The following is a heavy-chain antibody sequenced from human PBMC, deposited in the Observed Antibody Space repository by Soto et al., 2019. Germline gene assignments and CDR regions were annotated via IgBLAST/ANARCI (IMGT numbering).Heavy chain of an antibody. CDR1: NGSRIFYY. CDR2: IYYRGTT. V-gene: IGHV4-59*12. CDR3: TRVATAVPS. D-gene: IGHD5-18*01. Sequence: NPSETLSRTCIDPNGSRIFYYRSWIRQPPGKELEWIGNIYYRGTTNYNPSLQGRVTMSIDTSKNQFSLMLTSVTAADTAVYYCTRVATAVPSWGRGVLVTVSP. J-gene: IGHJ5*02.